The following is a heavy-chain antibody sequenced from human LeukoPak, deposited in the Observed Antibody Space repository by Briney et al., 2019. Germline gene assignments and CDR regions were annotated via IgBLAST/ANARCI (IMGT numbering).Heavy chain of an antibody. Sequence: SGTLSLTCAVSGGSISSSNWWSWVRQPPGKGLEWIGEIYHSGSTNYNPSLKSRVTISVDTSNNQFSLKLNSVTAADTAVYYCARATYYSDSTGYSYYNYYYMDVWGKGTTVTVSS. CDR3: ARATYYSDSTGYSYYNYYYMDV. CDR2: IYHSGST. J-gene: IGHJ6*03. D-gene: IGHD3-22*01. V-gene: IGHV4-4*02. CDR1: GGSISSSNW.